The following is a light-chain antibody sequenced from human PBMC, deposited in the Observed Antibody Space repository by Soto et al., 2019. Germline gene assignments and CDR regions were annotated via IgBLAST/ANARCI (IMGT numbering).Light chain of an antibody. J-gene: IGLJ2*01. CDR2: RDN. V-gene: IGLV1-47*01. CDR1: SSNIGSNS. CDR3: ATWDDSLSGHVV. Sequence: QSVLTQPPSASGTPGQRVTISCSGSSSNIGSNSVYWYQQLPGTAPKLLIYRDNQRPSGVPDRFSGSKSGTSASLAISGLRYEDEADYYCATWDDSLSGHVVFGGGTKLTVL.